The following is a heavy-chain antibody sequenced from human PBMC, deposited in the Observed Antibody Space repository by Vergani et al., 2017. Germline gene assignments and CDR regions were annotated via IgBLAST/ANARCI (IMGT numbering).Heavy chain of an antibody. D-gene: IGHD1-26*01. CDR1: GFTFSSYG. CDR3: ARARGKWELLTFDAFDI. J-gene: IGHJ3*02. Sequence: VQLVESGGGLVQPGRSLRLSCAASGFTFSSYGMHWVRQAPGKGLEWVAVISYDGSNKYYADSVKGRFTISRDNSKNTLYLQMNSLRAEDTAVYYCARARGKWELLTFDAFDIWGQGTMVTVSS. CDR2: ISYDGSNK. V-gene: IGHV3-30*03.